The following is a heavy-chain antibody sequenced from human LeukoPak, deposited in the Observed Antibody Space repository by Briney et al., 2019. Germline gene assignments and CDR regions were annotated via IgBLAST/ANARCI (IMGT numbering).Heavy chain of an antibody. CDR2: VSYDGSWD. V-gene: IGHV3-30*01. J-gene: IGHJ4*02. Sequence: VGSLRLSCAASGFTFSHYAMHWVRQTPGKGLEWVAFVSYDGSWDSHSDSVKGRFTISRDDSKNTLYLQMTRLRAEDTAVYYCTREERGYIPAFWGQGTLVTVSS. D-gene: IGHD3-16*02. CDR1: GFTFSHYA. CDR3: TREERGYIPAF.